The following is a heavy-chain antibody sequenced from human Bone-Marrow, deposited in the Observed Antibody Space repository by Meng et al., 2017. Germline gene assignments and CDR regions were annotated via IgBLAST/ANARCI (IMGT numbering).Heavy chain of an antibody. J-gene: IGHJ4*02. CDR1: GGSISSYY. CDR2: IYYSGST. V-gene: IGHV4-59*01. CDR3: AREAPRGRYSGSYLLNYFDY. D-gene: IGHD1-26*01. Sequence: SETLSLTCTVSGGSISSYYWSWIRQPPGKGLEWIGYIYYSGSTNYNPSLKSRVTISVDTSKNQFSLKLSSVTAADTAVYYCAREAPRGRYSGSYLLNYFDYWGQGTLVTVSS.